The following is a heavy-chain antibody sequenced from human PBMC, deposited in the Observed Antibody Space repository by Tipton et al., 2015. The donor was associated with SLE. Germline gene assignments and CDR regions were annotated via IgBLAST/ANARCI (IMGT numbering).Heavy chain of an antibody. D-gene: IGHD3-22*01. CDR3: TRDPYYYDSSGSPYSY. CDR1: GYPISSGYY. J-gene: IGHJ4*02. V-gene: IGHV4-38-2*02. Sequence: TLSLTCAVSGYPISSGYYWGWIRQPPGKGLEWIGSIYHSGSTYYNPSLKSRVTISVDTSQNHSSLKLNSVTAADTAVYYCTRDPYYYDSSGSPYSYWGQGTLVTVSS. CDR2: IYHSGST.